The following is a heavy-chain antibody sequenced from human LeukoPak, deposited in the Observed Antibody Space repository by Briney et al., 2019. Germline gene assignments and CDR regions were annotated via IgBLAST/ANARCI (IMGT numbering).Heavy chain of an antibody. Sequence: GGSLRLSCAASGFTFSDYYMTWIRQAPGKGLEWLSYIISSGTTIYYADSVTGRFTVSRDNAKNSLYLQVNSLRAEDTAVYYCARHSSGWSFDYWGQGTLVTVSS. CDR1: GFTFSDYY. V-gene: IGHV3-11*04. J-gene: IGHJ4*02. CDR3: ARHSSGWSFDY. D-gene: IGHD3-22*01. CDR2: IISSGTTI.